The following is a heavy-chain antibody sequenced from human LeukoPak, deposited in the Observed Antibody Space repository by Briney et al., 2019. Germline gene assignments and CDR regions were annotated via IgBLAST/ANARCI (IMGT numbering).Heavy chain of an antibody. J-gene: IGHJ6*03. CDR3: ARETSSSVSGPYYYYYMDV. CDR1: GFTVSSNY. V-gene: IGHV3-66*02. CDR2: IYSGGST. D-gene: IGHD6-6*01. Sequence: GGSLRLSCAASGFTVSSNYMSWVRQAPGKGLEWVSVIYSGGSTYYADSVKGRFTTSRDNSKNTLYLQMNSLRAEDTAVYYCARETSSSVSGPYYYYYMDVWGIGTTVTVSS.